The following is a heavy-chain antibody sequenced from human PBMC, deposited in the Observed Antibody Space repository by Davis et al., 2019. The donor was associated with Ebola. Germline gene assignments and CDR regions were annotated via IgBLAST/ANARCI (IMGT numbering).Heavy chain of an antibody. CDR1: GFTFSSYW. Sequence: GESLKISCAASGFTFSSYWMSWVRQAPGKGLEWVANIKQDGSEKYYVDSVKGRFTISRDNAKNSLYLQMNSLRAEDTAVYYCARDPHEGFLEWLPNYYYYYYMDVWGKGTTVTVSS. J-gene: IGHJ6*03. CDR2: IKQDGSEK. D-gene: IGHD3-3*01. V-gene: IGHV3-7*01. CDR3: ARDPHEGFLEWLPNYYYYYYMDV.